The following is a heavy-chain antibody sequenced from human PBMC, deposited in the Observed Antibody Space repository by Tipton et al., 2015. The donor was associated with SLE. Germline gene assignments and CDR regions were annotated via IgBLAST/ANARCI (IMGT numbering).Heavy chain of an antibody. CDR3: ATRNVAGLQDAFDI. CDR2: IDQRRRT. V-gene: IGHV4-31*03. J-gene: IGHJ3*02. CDR1: GVSIITGTYY. D-gene: IGHD6-19*01. Sequence: TLSLTCTVSGVSIITGTYYWSWIRKHPGKGLEWIGYIDQRRRTYYNPSLKSRVTISMDTSRNQFSLKLSSVTAAYTALYYCATRNVAGLQDAFDIWGQGKMVTVSS.